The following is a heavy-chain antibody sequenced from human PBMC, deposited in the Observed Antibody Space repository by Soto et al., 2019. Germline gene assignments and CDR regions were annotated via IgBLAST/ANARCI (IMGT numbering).Heavy chain of an antibody. V-gene: IGHV1-2*02. CDR1: GYSFTGHY. J-gene: IGHJ4*02. CDR2: INPNTGDI. CDR3: ARGYTYGSFDN. D-gene: IGHD5-18*01. Sequence: QVQLEQSGAEVKEPGASVKVSCRASGYSFTGHYIHWVRQAPGQGLEWMGWINPNTGDISYAERFLGRVIMTRDTSISTAYMELNWLRSDDTAVYYCARGYTYGSFDNWAQGTLVTVSS.